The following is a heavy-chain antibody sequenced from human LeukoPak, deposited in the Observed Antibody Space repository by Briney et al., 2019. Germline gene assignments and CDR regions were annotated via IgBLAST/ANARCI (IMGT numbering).Heavy chain of an antibody. J-gene: IGHJ4*02. Sequence: PSETLSLTSTVSRGSISGSAFYWSWIRQHPGKGLEWIGYIYYSGTTYYNPSLKSRITISVDTSKNQFSLKLNSVTDADTAVYYCARGENYGTCYIDYWGQGTLVTVSS. CDR2: IYYSGTT. CDR3: ARGENYGTCYIDY. D-gene: IGHD4-17*01. V-gene: IGHV4-31*03. CDR1: RGSISGSAFY.